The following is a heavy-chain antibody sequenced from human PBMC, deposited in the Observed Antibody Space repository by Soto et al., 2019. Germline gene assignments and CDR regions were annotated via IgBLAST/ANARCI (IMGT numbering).Heavy chain of an antibody. CDR3: ARDHYGAYVNWYFDL. V-gene: IGHV4-39*01. D-gene: IGHD4-17*01. Sequence: QLQLQESGPGLVKPSETLSLTCTVSGGSISSSSDYWGWIRQPPGKGLEWIGRIYYSGSTYSNPSLKSRVTIPVDTSKNQFTLKLSSVTAADTPVYYCARDHYGAYVNWYFDLWGRGTLVTVSS. CDR2: IYYSGST. J-gene: IGHJ2*01. CDR1: GGSISSSSDY.